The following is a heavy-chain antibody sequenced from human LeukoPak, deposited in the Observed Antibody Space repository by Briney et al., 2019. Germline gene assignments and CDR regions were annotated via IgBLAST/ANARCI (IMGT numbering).Heavy chain of an antibody. Sequence: GGSLRLSCAASGFTFSSYGMHWVRQPPGKGLEWLAFIRYDGSNKYYADSVKGRFTISRDNSKNTLYLQMNSLRAEDTAVYYCATSLLRFLEWFAGYWGQGTLVTVSS. CDR3: ATSLLRFLEWFAGY. CDR1: GFTFSSYG. CDR2: IRYDGSNK. V-gene: IGHV3-30*02. D-gene: IGHD3-3*01. J-gene: IGHJ4*02.